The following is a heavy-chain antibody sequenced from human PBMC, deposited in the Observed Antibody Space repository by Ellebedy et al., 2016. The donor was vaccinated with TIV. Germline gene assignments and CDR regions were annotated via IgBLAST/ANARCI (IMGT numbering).Heavy chain of an antibody. D-gene: IGHD1-26*01. CDR2: IKQDGSEK. V-gene: IGHV3-7*01. CDR1: DFTFSTYY. Sequence: GESLKISXIASDFTFSTYYMSWVRQAPGKGLEWVANIKQDGSEKYYVDSVKGRFTISRDNAKNSLYLQMNSLRAEDTAVYFCATLGAITADYWGQGTLVTVSA. CDR3: ATLGAITADY. J-gene: IGHJ4*02.